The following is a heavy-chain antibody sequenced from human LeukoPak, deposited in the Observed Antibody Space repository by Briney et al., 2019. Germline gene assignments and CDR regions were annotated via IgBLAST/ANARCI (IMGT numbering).Heavy chain of an antibody. V-gene: IGHV4-39*07. CDR3: ASTTGQLAKNWFDP. D-gene: IGHD6-13*01. Sequence: PSETLSLTCTVSGGSISSSSYYWGWIRQPPGKGLEWIGSIYYSGYTYYNPSLKSRVTISVDTSKNQFSLKLSSVTAADTAVYYCASTTGQLAKNWFDPWGQGTLVTVSS. CDR2: IYYSGYT. CDR1: GGSISSSSYY. J-gene: IGHJ5*02.